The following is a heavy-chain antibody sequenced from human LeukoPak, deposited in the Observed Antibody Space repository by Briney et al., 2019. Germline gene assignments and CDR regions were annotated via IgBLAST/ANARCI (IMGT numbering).Heavy chain of an antibody. CDR1: GGSISSYY. CDR3: ARGGPNDPFDWYFDL. V-gene: IGHV4-59*12. CDR2: VSYIGTT. D-gene: IGHD2-8*01. Sequence: SETLSLTCTVSGGSISSYYWSWIRQPPGKGLEWIAYVSYIGTTDYNPSLKSRVTISVDTSKNQFSLQLNSVTPEDTAVYYCARGGPNDPFDWYFDLWGRGTLVTVSS. J-gene: IGHJ2*01.